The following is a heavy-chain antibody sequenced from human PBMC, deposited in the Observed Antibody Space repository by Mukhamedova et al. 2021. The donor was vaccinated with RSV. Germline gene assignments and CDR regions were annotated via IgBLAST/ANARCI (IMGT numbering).Heavy chain of an antibody. CDR2: IKRKGAGGTV. D-gene: IGHD4-17*01. V-gene: IGHV3-15*07. J-gene: IGHJ4*02. CDR3: TWGGHYETDYYFDC. Sequence: VRQAPGKGPEWVGRIKRKGAGGTVDYAAPLKGRPTISRDDSKNTLYLEMNGLKTEDTAVYYCTWGGHYETDYYFDCWGQGTLVT.